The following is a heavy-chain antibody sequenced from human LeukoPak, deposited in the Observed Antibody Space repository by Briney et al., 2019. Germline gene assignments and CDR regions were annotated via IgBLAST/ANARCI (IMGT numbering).Heavy chain of an antibody. CDR3: STVAYYGKWFDS. J-gene: IGHJ5*01. D-gene: IGHD3-3*01. Sequence: ASVKVSCKVSGYTLTELSMHWVRQAPGKGLEWMGGFDPEDGETIYAQKFQGRVTMTEDTSTDTAYMELSSLRSEDTAVYYCSTVAYYGKWFDSWGRGTLVTVSS. CDR2: FDPEDGET. CDR1: GYTLTELS. V-gene: IGHV1-24*01.